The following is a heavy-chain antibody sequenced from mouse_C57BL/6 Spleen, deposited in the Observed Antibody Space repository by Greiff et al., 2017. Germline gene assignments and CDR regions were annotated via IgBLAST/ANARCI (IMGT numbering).Heavy chain of an antibody. CDR2: IDPSDSYT. J-gene: IGHJ4*01. D-gene: IGHD1-1*01. V-gene: IGHV1-50*01. CDR1: GYTFTSYW. CDR3: ARRNYGSSYEDAMDY. Sequence: QVQLQQPGAELVKPGASVKLSCKASGYTFTSYWMQWVKQRPGQGLEWIGEIDPSDSYTNYNQKFKGKATLTVDTSSRTAYMQLSSLTSEDLAVYYCARRNYGSSYEDAMDYWGQGTSVTVSS.